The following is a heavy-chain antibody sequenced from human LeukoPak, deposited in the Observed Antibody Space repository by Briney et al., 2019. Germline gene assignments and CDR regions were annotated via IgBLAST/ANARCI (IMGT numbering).Heavy chain of an antibody. CDR3: ATALRSWFDP. J-gene: IGHJ5*02. Sequence: ASVKVFCKVSGYTLTELSMHWVRQAPGKGLEWMGGFDPEDGETIYAQKFQGRVTMTQDTSTDTAYMELSSLRSEDTAVYYCATALRSWFDPWGQGTLVTVSS. D-gene: IGHD5/OR15-5a*01. V-gene: IGHV1-24*01. CDR2: FDPEDGET. CDR1: GYTLTELS.